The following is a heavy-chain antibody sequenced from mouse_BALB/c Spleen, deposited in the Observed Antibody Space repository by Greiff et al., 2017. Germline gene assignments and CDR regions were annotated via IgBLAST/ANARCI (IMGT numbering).Heavy chain of an antibody. CDR2: ISSGSSTI. J-gene: IGHJ3*01. D-gene: IGHD2-2*01. CDR3: ARYYGYDSAWFAC. Sequence: EVKVVESGGGLVQPGGSRKLSCAASGFTFSSFGMHWVRQAPEKGLEWVAYISSGSSTIYYADTVKGRFTISRDNPKNTLFLQMTSLRSEDTAMYYCARYYGYDSAWFACWGQGTLVTVSA. CDR1: GFTFSSFG. V-gene: IGHV5-17*02.